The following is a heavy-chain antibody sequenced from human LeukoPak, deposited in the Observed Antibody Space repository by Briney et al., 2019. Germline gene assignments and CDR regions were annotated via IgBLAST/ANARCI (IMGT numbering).Heavy chain of an antibody. D-gene: IGHD2-15*01. Sequence: SETLSLTCAVYGGSFSGYYWSWIRQPPGKGLEWIGEINHSGSTNYNPSLKSRVTISVDTSKNQFSLKLSSVTAADTAVYYCARRRRIFRASFDLWGRGTLVTVSS. CDR1: GGSFSGYY. J-gene: IGHJ2*01. CDR2: INHSGST. CDR3: ARRRRIFRASFDL. V-gene: IGHV4-34*01.